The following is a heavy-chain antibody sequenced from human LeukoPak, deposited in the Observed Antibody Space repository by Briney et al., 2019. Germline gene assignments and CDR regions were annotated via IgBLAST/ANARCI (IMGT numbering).Heavy chain of an antibody. CDR2: IYSGGST. CDR3: ASGIVVVH. V-gene: IGHV3-66*01. Sequence: PGGSLRLSCAASGFTFSSYSMNWVRQAPGKGLEWVSVIYSGGSTYYADSVKGRFTISRDNSKNTLYLQMNSLRAEDTAVYYCASGIVVVHWGQGTLVTVSS. J-gene: IGHJ4*02. D-gene: IGHD2-2*01. CDR1: GFTFSSYS.